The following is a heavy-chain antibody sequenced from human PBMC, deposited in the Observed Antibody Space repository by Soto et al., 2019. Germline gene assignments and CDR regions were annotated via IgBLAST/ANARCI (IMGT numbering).Heavy chain of an antibody. V-gene: IGHV1-46*01. CDR2: IKPYGGST. D-gene: IGHD2-21*01. CDR3: ARSLLQGDF. Sequence: QVQLVQSGAEVTKPGASVKVSCKASGYIFIHYYIHWVRQAPGQGLEWKAIIKPYGGSTNYAQKFQGRVALKSDTSTSTVFMELNSLGSDDTAVYFCARSLLQGDFWGQGTLVTVSS. J-gene: IGHJ4*02. CDR1: GYIFIHYY.